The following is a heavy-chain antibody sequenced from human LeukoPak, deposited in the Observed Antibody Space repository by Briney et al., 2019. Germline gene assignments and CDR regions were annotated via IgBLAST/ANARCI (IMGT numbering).Heavy chain of an antibody. J-gene: IGHJ4*02. Sequence: GGSLRLSCVVSGFTFSDYAMSWVRQAPGKGLEWVSAISGGGTPTFYADSVKGRFITSRDNSKNTLYLQMNSLRAEDTAVYYCARISRTMIVVAPFDYWGQGTLVTVSS. V-gene: IGHV3-23*01. CDR2: ISGGGTPT. D-gene: IGHD3-22*01. CDR3: ARISRTMIVVAPFDY. CDR1: GFTFSDYA.